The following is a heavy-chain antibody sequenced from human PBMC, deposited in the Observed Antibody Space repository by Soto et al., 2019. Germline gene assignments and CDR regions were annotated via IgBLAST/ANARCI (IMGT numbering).Heavy chain of an antibody. CDR1: GYTFTSYG. CDR2: INAYNGNT. D-gene: IGHD3-3*01. V-gene: IGHV1-18*01. CDR3: ARDSYYDFWSGLNYYGMDV. Sequence: ASVKVSCKASGYTFTSYGISWVRQAPGQGLEWMGWINAYNGNTNYTQKLQGRVTMTTDTSTSTAYMELRSLRSDDTAVYYCARDSYYDFWSGLNYYGMDVWGQGTTVTVSS. J-gene: IGHJ6*02.